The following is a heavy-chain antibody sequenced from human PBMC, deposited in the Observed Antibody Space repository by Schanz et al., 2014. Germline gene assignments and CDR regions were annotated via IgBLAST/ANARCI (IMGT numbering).Heavy chain of an antibody. J-gene: IGHJ4*02. CDR2: IGNGGVTI. Sequence: QVQLVDSGGGLVKPGGSLRLSCTAYGFPFSDYFMAWIRQPPGRGLEWVSYIGNGGVTIYYADSVKGRFTISRDNSKNSLYLQMNSLRAEDTAVYHCVSSGSYSSYAFWGQGTLVTVSS. D-gene: IGHD3-10*01. CDR1: GFPFSDYF. V-gene: IGHV3-11*01. CDR3: VSSGSYSSYAF.